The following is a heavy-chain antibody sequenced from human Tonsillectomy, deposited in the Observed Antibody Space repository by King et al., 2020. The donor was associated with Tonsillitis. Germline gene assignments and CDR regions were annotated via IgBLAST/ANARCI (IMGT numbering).Heavy chain of an antibody. CDR2: IYYTGST. CDR1: GDSISSYY. CDR3: ARDTYYYDSTGYYPTYFDY. Sequence: LQLQESGPGLVKPSETLSLTCTVSGDSISSYYWSWIRQPPGKGLEWIGYIYYTGSTNYNPSLKSRVTISVDTSKNQFSLKLSSVTAADTAVYYWARDTYYYDSTGYYPTYFDYWGQGTLVTVSS. J-gene: IGHJ4*02. D-gene: IGHD3-22*01. V-gene: IGHV4-59*01.